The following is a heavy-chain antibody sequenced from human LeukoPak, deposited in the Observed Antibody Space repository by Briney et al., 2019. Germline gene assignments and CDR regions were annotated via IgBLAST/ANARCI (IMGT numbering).Heavy chain of an antibody. CDR1: GGSISSYY. CDR2: IYTSGCT. V-gene: IGHV4-4*07. D-gene: IGHD3-10*01. CDR3: ARVLLLWFGEETSAFDI. Sequence: PSETLSLTCTVSGGSISSYYWSWIRQPAGKGLEGFGRIYTSGCTNYNPSLKGRVTMSVGTSKNQFSLRLSSVTAADTAVYYCARVLLLWFGEETSAFDIWGQGTMVTVSS. J-gene: IGHJ3*02.